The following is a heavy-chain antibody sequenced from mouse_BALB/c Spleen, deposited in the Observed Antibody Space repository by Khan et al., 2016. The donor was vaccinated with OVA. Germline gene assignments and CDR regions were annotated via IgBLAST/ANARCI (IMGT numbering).Heavy chain of an antibody. Sequence: QVQLQESGPELVRPGASVKMSCKASGYTFTSFWIHWVKQRPGQGLEWIGMIDPSKSETRLNQKFKDKATLNVDKSSNTAYMQLSRLTSEDSAGYYGARGGYGSPFAYWGQGTLVTVSA. CDR2: IDPSKSET. V-gene: IGHV1S127*01. CDR3: ARGGYGSPFAY. J-gene: IGHJ3*01. D-gene: IGHD1-1*01. CDR1: GYTFTSFW.